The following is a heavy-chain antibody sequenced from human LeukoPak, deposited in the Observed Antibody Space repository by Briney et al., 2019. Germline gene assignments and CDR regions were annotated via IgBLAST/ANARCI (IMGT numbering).Heavy chain of an antibody. Sequence: SETLSLTCTVSGGSISSYYWSWIRQPPGKGLEWIGYIYYSGSTNYNPSLKSRVTISVDTSKNQFSLKLSSVTAADTAVYYCAREALISGWPTNDAFDIWGQGTMVTVSS. CDR2: IYYSGST. V-gene: IGHV4-59*01. D-gene: IGHD6-19*01. CDR3: AREALISGWPTNDAFDI. CDR1: GGSISSYY. J-gene: IGHJ3*02.